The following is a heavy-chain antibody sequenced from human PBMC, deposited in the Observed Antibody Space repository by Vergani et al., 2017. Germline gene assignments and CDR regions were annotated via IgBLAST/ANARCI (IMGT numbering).Heavy chain of an antibody. D-gene: IGHD3-22*01. J-gene: IGHJ6*03. CDR3: ARERDSGGYYIRGYYYMDV. V-gene: IGHV4-34*01. CDR1: GGSFSGYY. CDR2: INHSGST. Sequence: QVQLQQWGAGLLKPSETLSLTCAVYGGSFSGYYWSWIRQPPGKGLEWIGEINHSGSTNYNPSLKSRVTISVDTSKNQFSLKLSSVTAADTAVYYCARERDSGGYYIRGYYYMDVWGKGP.